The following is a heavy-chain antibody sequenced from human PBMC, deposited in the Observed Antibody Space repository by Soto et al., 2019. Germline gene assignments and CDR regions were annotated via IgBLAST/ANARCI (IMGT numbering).Heavy chain of an antibody. V-gene: IGHV4-31*03. J-gene: IGHJ5*02. CDR1: GGSISSGSYY. D-gene: IGHD2-2*01. CDR3: ARAPVYCSSSTCNWFDP. CDR2: IYYSGST. Sequence: QVQLQESGPGLVKPSQTLSLTCTVSGGSISSGSYYWSWIRQHPGKGLEWIGYIYYSGSTYYNPSLKSRVTISVDTSKNQFSLKLSSVTAADTALYYCARAPVYCSSSTCNWFDPWGQGTLVTVSS.